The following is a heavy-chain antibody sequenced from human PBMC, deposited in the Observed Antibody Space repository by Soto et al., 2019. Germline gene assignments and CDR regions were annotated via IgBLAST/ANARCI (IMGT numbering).Heavy chain of an antibody. CDR3: ARADCTGAYCYSWPFNYGVDV. J-gene: IGHJ6*02. Sequence: QVQLVESGGGVVQPGGSLRLSCTTSGFTFNTYGMHWVRQAPGKGLEWWAIIWYDGSNKYYADSVKGRFTISRDNSKNTLYLQMNSLRAEDTALYYCARADCTGAYCYSWPFNYGVDVWGQGTTVTVSS. CDR1: GFTFNTYG. V-gene: IGHV3-33*08. D-gene: IGHD2-15*01. CDR2: IWYDGSNK.